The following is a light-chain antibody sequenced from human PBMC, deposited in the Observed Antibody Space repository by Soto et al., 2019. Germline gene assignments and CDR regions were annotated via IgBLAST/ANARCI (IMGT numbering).Light chain of an antibody. CDR1: QSVSSN. Sequence: ERVMPQSPATLSVYPGERASLSCRASQSVSSNLAWYQQKPGQAPRLLIYGASTRATGIPARFSGSGSGTEFNVTISSLQSEDFAVYYGQHYNNWRQRTFDRRTKVDIK. J-gene: IGKJ4*02. V-gene: IGKV3-15*01. CDR2: GAS. CDR3: QHYNNWRQRT.